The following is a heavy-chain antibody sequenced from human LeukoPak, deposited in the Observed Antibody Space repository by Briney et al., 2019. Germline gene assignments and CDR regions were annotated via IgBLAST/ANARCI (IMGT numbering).Heavy chain of an antibody. J-gene: IGHJ4*02. CDR2: IYYSGST. Sequence: SETLSLTCTVSGGSISSHYWIWIRQPPGKGLEWIGYIYYSGSTNYNPSLKSRVTISVDTSKNQFSLKLSSVTAADTAVYYCATHPGDYVANYWGQGTLVTVSS. V-gene: IGHV4-59*11. CDR1: GGSISSHY. D-gene: IGHD4-17*01. CDR3: ATHPGDYVANY.